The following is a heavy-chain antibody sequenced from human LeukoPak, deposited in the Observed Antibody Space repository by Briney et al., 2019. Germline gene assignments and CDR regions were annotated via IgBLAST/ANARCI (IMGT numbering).Heavy chain of an antibody. CDR1: GGTFSSYA. D-gene: IGHD5-18*01. J-gene: IGHJ6*03. CDR2: IIPIFGTA. V-gene: IGHV1-69*06. Sequence: SVKVSCKASGGTFSSYAISWVRQAPGQGLEWMGRIIPIFGTANYAQKFQGRVTITADKSTSPAYMELSSLRSEDTAVYYCASDGSGGYSYGYYYYYYMDVWGKGTTVTVSS. CDR3: ASDGSGGYSYGYYYYYYMDV.